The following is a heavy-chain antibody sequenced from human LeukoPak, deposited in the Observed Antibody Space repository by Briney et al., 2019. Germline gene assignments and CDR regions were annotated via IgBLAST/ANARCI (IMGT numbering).Heavy chain of an antibody. D-gene: IGHD5-12*01. CDR1: GYTFSAYA. V-gene: IGHV1-3*01. J-gene: IGHJ6*02. Sequence: ASVKVSCKASGYTFSAYAVHWVRQAPGQSLEWMGWISAKSGKTKYSQKFQGRVTITKDTSASTAYMELSSLRSEDTAVYYCARDWLEPYDYYGMDVWGQGTTVTVSS. CDR3: ARDWLEPYDYYGMDV. CDR2: ISAKSGKT.